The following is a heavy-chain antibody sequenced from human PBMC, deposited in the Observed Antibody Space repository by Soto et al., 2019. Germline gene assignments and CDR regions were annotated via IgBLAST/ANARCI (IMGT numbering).Heavy chain of an antibody. CDR3: AKVRYSSPIGYSDATDV. CDR1: RVAFSKFI. V-gene: IGHV1-69*13. CDR2: IIPIFGTA. J-gene: IGHJ6*02. D-gene: IGHD6-19*01. Sequence: SVKVSCKASRVAFSKFIVTWVRQAPGLGLEWVGGIIPIFGTANYAQKFQGRVTITADESTSTSYMEVNNLRSEDTAVYYCAKVRYSSPIGYSDATDVGGQATTVTVYS.